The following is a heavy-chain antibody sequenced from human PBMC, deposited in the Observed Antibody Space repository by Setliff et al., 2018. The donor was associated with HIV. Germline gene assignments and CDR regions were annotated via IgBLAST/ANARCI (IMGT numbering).Heavy chain of an antibody. CDR3: ARPRVFDSFDV. J-gene: IGHJ3*01. V-gene: IGHV1-2*02. Sequence: GASVKVSCKASGYSFTTSGVSWVRQAPGQGLEWMGWISPNNGAAEYAPKFQGRVSMTLDTSISTAYLEIPRLTSDDAAVYFCARPRVFDSFDVWGQGTKVTVSS. D-gene: IGHD6-6*01. CDR1: GYSFTTSG. CDR2: ISPNNGAA.